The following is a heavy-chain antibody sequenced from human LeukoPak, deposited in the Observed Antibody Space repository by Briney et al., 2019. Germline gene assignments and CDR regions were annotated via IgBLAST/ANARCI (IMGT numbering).Heavy chain of an antibody. CDR2: IYSGGST. CDR1: GFTVSSNY. V-gene: IGHV3-66*01. CDR3: ARIDYDSSGYYYHFDY. Sequence: GGSLRLSCAASGFTVSSNYMSWVRQAPGKGLEWVSVIYSGGSTYYADSVKGRFTISRDNSKNTLYLQMNSLRAEDTAVYYCARIDYDSSGYYYHFDYWGQGTLVTVSS. D-gene: IGHD3-22*01. J-gene: IGHJ4*02.